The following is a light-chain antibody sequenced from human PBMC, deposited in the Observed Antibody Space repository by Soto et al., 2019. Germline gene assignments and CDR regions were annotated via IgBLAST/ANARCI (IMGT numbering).Light chain of an antibody. Sequence: EIVLTQSPGTLSLSPGERATLSCRASQSVSSYLAWYQQKPGQAPSLLIYGASSRATGIPDRFSGSGSGTDFTLTISRLEPEDFAVYYCQQYGRSRTFGQGTKVEI. CDR2: GAS. CDR1: QSVSSY. V-gene: IGKV3-20*01. CDR3: QQYGRSRT. J-gene: IGKJ1*01.